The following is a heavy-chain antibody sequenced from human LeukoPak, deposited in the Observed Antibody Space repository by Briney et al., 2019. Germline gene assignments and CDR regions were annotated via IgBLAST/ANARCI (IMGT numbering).Heavy chain of an antibody. CDR2: IYHTGST. Sequence: PSETLSLTCAVSGGSISSGGYSWSWIRRPLGKGLEWIGYIYHTGSTYYNPSLKSRVTISVDTSKNQFSLRLSSVTAADTAVYYCARLQYCSGTSCYWFDPWGQGTLVTVSS. CDR1: GGSISSGGYS. V-gene: IGHV4-30-2*01. D-gene: IGHD2-2*01. CDR3: ARLQYCSGTSCYWFDP. J-gene: IGHJ5*02.